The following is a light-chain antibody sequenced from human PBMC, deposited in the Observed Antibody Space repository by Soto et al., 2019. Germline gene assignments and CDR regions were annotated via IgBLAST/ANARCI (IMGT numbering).Light chain of an antibody. J-gene: IGKJ1*01. Sequence: EIVLTQSPGTLSLSPGERATLSCRASQSVSSSYLVWYQQKRGQAPRLLIYDASSRATGIPDRFSGSGSGTDFTLTISRLEPEDFAVYYCQQYGSSPRTFGQGTKVDIK. CDR1: QSVSSSY. CDR3: QQYGSSPRT. V-gene: IGKV3-20*01. CDR2: DAS.